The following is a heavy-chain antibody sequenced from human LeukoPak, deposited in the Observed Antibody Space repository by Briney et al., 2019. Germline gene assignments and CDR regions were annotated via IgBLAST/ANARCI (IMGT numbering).Heavy chain of an antibody. CDR3: ASPEVRFPYSSVMDV. CDR2: INPNSGGT. CDR1: GYTFTGYY. J-gene: IGHJ6*02. D-gene: IGHD3-3*01. V-gene: IGHV1-2*02. Sequence: ASVKVSCKASGYTFTGYYMHWVRQAPGQGLEWMGWINPNSGGTNYAQKFQGRVTMTRDTSISTAYMELSRLRSDDTAVYYCASPEVRFPYSSVMDVWAQGPTVTVSS.